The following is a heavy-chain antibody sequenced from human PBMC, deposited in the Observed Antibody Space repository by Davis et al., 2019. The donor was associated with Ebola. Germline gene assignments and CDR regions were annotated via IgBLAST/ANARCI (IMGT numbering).Heavy chain of an antibody. CDR2: INSDGSST. CDR3: ARGWYCSSISCYVVY. CDR1: GFTFSNYW. Sequence: PGGSLRLSCAASGFTFSNYWMHWVRQAPGKGLVWVSRINSDGSSTSYADSVKGRFTISRDNAKNTLYLQMNSLRAEDTAVYYCARGWYCSSISCYVVYWGQGTLVTVSS. D-gene: IGHD2-2*01. J-gene: IGHJ4*02. V-gene: IGHV3-74*01.